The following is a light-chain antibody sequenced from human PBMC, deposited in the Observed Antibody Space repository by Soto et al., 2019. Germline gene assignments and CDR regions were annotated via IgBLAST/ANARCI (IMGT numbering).Light chain of an antibody. CDR2: DVT. J-gene: IGLJ3*02. V-gene: IGLV2-11*01. CDR3: CSYAGRYSWV. CDR1: SSDVGGYNY. Sequence: QSALTQPRSVSGSPGQSVTISCTGTSSDVGGYNYVSWYQQHPGKAPKLMIYDVTKRPSGVPDRLSGSKSGNTASLTISGLQAEDEADYYCCSYAGRYSWVFGGGTKLTVL.